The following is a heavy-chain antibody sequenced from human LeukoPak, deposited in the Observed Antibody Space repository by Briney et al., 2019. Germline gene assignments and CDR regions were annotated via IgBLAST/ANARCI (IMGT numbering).Heavy chain of an antibody. CDR1: GYSISSAYS. V-gene: IGHV4-38-2*02. D-gene: IGHD3-10*01. Sequence: SETLSLTCCVPGYSISSAYSWAWIRQPPGKGVEWIGIISHSGSTYYNPSLKSRVSMSVDTSKNQFSLRLTSLTAADTAVYYCAKEVRPTLDYYYYYMDVWGKGTTVTVSS. J-gene: IGHJ6*03. CDR2: ISHSGST. CDR3: AKEVRPTLDYYYYYMDV.